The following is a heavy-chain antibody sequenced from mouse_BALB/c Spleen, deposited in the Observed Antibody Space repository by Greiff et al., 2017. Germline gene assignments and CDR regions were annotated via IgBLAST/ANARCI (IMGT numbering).Heavy chain of an antibody. CDR1: GYAFTNYL. Sequence: VKLQESGAELVRPGTSVKVSCKASGYAFTNYLIEWVKQRPGQGLEWIGVINPGSGGTNYNEKFKGKATLTADKSSSTAYMQLSSLTSDDSAVYFCARNYYYGSRDYWGQGTTLTVSS. D-gene: IGHD1-1*01. CDR3: ARNYYYGSRDY. CDR2: INPGSGGT. J-gene: IGHJ2*01. V-gene: IGHV1-54*01.